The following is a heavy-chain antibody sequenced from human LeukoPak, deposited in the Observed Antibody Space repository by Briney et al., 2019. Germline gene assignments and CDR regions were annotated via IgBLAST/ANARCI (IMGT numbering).Heavy chain of an antibody. Sequence: GGSLRLSCAASGFTFSDFWMTWVGQAQGKGLEWVANIKEDGSEKYYVDSVKGRFIISRDNAKNSLYLQMNSLRAEDTAVYYCAREYFYNSSGYRALRYWGQGTLVTVSS. V-gene: IGHV3-7*01. CDR1: GFTFSDFW. D-gene: IGHD3-22*01. CDR2: IKEDGSEK. CDR3: AREYFYNSSGYRALRY. J-gene: IGHJ4*02.